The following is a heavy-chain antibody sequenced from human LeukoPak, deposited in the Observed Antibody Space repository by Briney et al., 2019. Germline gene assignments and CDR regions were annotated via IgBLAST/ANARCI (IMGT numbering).Heavy chain of an antibody. Sequence: AESLRLSCAASGFTFSSYSMNWVRQGPRKGLEWVSFISGTKSTIYYANSVKGRFTISRDNSQKSLYLQMNSLRGEDTAVYYCATSGSYRFDYWGQGTLVTVSS. V-gene: IGHV3-48*01. D-gene: IGHD1-26*01. CDR2: ISGTKSTI. J-gene: IGHJ4*02. CDR1: GFTFSSYS. CDR3: ATSGSYRFDY.